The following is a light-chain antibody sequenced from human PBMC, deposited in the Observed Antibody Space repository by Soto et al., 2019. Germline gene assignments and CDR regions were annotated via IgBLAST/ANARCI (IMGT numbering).Light chain of an antibody. CDR1: QSIGDS. CDR3: QQYDNSPMFT. Sequence: DIQMTQSPSTLSASVGDRVTITCRASQSIGDSLAWYQQKPGKAPYLLISDVSSLERGVPSRFSGSGSGTDFTFTINSLQPEDIATYYCQQYDNSPMFTFGRGTKVEI. CDR2: DVS. V-gene: IGKV1-5*01. J-gene: IGKJ2*01.